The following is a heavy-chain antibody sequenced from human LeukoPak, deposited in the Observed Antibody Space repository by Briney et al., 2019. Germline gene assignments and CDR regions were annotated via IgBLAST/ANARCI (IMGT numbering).Heavy chain of an antibody. V-gene: IGHV4-59*01. J-gene: IGHJ3*02. CDR2: IYYSGST. Sequence: SETLSLTCTVSGGSISSYYWSWIRQPPGKGLEWIGYIYYSGSTNYNPSLKSRVTISVDTSKNQFSLKLSSVTAADTAVYYCARVPRPQVWVITFSGTHGAFDIWGQGTMVTVSS. D-gene: IGHD3-16*01. CDR3: ARVPRPQVWVITFSGTHGAFDI. CDR1: GGSISSYY.